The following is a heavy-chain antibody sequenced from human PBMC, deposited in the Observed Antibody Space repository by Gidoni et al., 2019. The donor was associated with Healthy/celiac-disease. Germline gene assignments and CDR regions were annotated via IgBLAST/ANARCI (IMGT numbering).Heavy chain of an antibody. V-gene: IGHV1-69*01. CDR2: IIPIFGTA. D-gene: IGHD3-10*01. Sequence: QVQLVQSGAEVKKPGSSGTVSCKASGGTFSSYAISWVRQAPGQGLGWVGGIIPIFGTANYAQKFQGRVTITADESTSTAYMELSSLRSEDTAVYYCARGSGELLPATGWFDPWGQGTLVTVSS. CDR1: GGTFSSYA. CDR3: ARGSGELLPATGWFDP. J-gene: IGHJ5*02.